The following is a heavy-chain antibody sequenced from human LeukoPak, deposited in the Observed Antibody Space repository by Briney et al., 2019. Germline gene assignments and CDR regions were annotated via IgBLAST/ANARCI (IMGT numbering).Heavy chain of an antibody. V-gene: IGHV4-34*01. Sequence: SETLPLTCAVYGGSFSGYYWSWIRQPPGKGLEWIGEINHSGRTNYNPSLKSRVTISVDTSKNQFSLKLSSVTAADTAVYYCARDDSSGWYGRDYWGQGTLVTVSS. J-gene: IGHJ4*02. CDR2: INHSGRT. CDR1: GGSFSGYY. D-gene: IGHD6-19*01. CDR3: ARDDSSGWYGRDY.